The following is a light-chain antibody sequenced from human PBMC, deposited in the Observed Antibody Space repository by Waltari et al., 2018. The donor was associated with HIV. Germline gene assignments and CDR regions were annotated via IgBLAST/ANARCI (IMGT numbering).Light chain of an antibody. CDR1: SGHSSYA. J-gene: IGLJ1*01. V-gene: IGLV4-69*02. Sequence: QVVLTQSPSASASLRASVKLTCTLSSGHSSYAIAWHQQQPEKGPRYLMQLKSDRSHTKGDGIPDRFSGSSSGAERYLTISSLQSEDEADYYCQTWDTGIRVFGFGTKVTVL. CDR2: LKSDRSH. CDR3: QTWDTGIRV.